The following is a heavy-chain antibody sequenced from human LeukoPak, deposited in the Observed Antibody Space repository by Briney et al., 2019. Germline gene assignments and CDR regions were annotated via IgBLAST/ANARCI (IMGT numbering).Heavy chain of an antibody. D-gene: IGHD2-8*01. CDR2: INPDGGVT. J-gene: IGHJ6*03. V-gene: IGHV1-2*02. CDR1: GYSFTGYY. CDR3: ARGPNHYYYMDF. Sequence: GASMKVSCKASGYSFTGYYIHWVRQGPGQGLEWMGWINPDGGVTKSAQKFQGRATMTRDKSINTVYMELSGLTSDDTALYYCARGPNHYYYMDFWGKGTTVSVSS.